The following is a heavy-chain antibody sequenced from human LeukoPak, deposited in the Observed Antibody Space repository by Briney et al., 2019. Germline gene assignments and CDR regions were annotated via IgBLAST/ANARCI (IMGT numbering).Heavy chain of an antibody. CDR3: ARNPYYDILTGYPISHYYYMDV. CDR1: GFTFSSYS. V-gene: IGHV3-21*01. D-gene: IGHD3-9*01. Sequence: GGSLRLSCVASGFTFSSYSIEWVRQAPGKGLEWVSSISSSSSYIYYADSVKGRFTISRDNSKNTLYLQMNSLRAEDTAVYYCARNPYYDILTGYPISHYYYMDVWGKGTTVTVSS. CDR2: ISSSSSYI. J-gene: IGHJ6*03.